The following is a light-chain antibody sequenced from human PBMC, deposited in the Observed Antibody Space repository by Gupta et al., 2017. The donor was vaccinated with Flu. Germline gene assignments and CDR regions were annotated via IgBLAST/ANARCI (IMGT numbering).Light chain of an antibody. CDR3: SSVVVTNDYV. J-gene: IGLJ1*01. V-gene: IGLV2-11*03. Sequence: SVTISCTGTSSDIGGYNFVSWYQQHTGKAPKLIIYDVNKRPAGVPDRFSGSKSGSTASLTLSELQVEDEADYYCSSVVVTNDYVFGPGTKVTVL. CDR1: SSDIGGYNF. CDR2: DVN.